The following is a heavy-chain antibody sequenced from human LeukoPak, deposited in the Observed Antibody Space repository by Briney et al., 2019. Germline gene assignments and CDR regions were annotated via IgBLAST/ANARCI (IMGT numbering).Heavy chain of an antibody. CDR2: IHHSGST. CDR1: GYFISSGYY. D-gene: IGHD5-18*01. V-gene: IGHV4-38-2*02. J-gene: IGHJ4*02. CDR3: ARQIHRGDFDY. Sequence: PSETLSLTCTVSGYFISSGYYWGWIRQPPGKGLQWIGSIHHSGSTYYNPSLKSRVTISVDTSKNQFSLKLSSVTATDTAVYYCARQIHRGDFDYWGQGTLVTVSS.